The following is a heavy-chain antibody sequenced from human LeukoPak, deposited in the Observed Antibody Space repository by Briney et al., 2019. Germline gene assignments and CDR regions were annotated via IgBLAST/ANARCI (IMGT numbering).Heavy chain of an antibody. D-gene: IGHD3-10*01. CDR1: GFAFSSYA. CDR3: AKRFYGSGNYYAFDS. J-gene: IGHJ4*02. Sequence: GGSLGLSCAASGFAFSSYAMSWLRQAPGKGLEWVSSISGGGDSTFYPDSVKGRFTISRDNSKNTLYLQMNSLRAEDTAVYYCAKRFYGSGNYYAFDSWGQGTLVTVSS. V-gene: IGHV3-23*01. CDR2: ISGGGDST.